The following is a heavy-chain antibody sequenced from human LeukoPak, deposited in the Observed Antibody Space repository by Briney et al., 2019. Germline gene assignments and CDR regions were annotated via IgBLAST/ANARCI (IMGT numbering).Heavy chain of an antibody. D-gene: IGHD3-10*01. Sequence: GGSLRLSCAASGFTVSSNYMSWVRQAPGKGLEWVSVIYSGGSTYYADSVKGRFTISRDNSKNTLYLQMNSLRAEDTAVYYCARDPSNFYYYGSGSYPDNWGQGTLVTVSS. CDR3: ARDPSNFYYYGSGSYPDN. V-gene: IGHV3-66*01. CDR2: IYSGGST. J-gene: IGHJ4*02. CDR1: GFTVSSNY.